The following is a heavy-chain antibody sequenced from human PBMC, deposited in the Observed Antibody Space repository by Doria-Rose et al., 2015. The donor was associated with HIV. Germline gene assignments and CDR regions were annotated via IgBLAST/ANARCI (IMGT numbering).Heavy chain of an antibody. CDR3: ARLKVGSTDGFDI. CDR2: IYPGDSDT. Sequence: SYWIGWVRQMPGKGLEWMGIIYPGDSDTRYSPSFEGQVTISADKSISTAYLQWSSLKASDTAMYYCARLKVGSTDGFDIWGQGTMVTVSS. J-gene: IGHJ3*02. D-gene: IGHD1-26*01. CDR1: SYW. V-gene: IGHV5-51*01.